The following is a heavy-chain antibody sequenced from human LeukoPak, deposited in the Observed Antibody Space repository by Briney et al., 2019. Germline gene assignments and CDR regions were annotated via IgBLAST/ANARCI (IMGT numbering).Heavy chain of an antibody. Sequence: SETLSLTCTVSGGSISSYYWSWIRQPPGKGLEWIGYIYYGGSTNYNPSLKSRVTISVDTSKNQFSLKLSSVTAADTAVYYCARHSSLDYYDSSGYYPDYWGQGTLVTVSS. CDR3: ARHSSLDYYDSSGYYPDY. CDR2: IYYGGST. D-gene: IGHD3-22*01. CDR1: GGSISSYY. J-gene: IGHJ4*02. V-gene: IGHV4-59*08.